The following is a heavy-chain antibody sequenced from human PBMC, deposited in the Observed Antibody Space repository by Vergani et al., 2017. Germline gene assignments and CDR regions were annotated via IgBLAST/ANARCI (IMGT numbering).Heavy chain of an antibody. CDR2: ISYDGSNK. J-gene: IGHJ6*03. CDR3: AXDYHLGYYYYYMDV. Sequence: QVQLVESGGGVVQPGRSLRLSCAASGFTLSSYGMHWVRQAPGKGLEWVAVISYDGSNKYYADSVKGRFTISRDNSKNTLYLQMNSLRAEDTAVYYCAXDYHLGYYYYYMDVWGKATTVTVSS. CDR1: GFTLSSYG. V-gene: IGHV3-30*03. D-gene: IGHD1-14*01.